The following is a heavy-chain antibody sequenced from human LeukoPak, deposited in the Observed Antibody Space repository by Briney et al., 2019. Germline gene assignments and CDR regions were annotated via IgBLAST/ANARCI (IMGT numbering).Heavy chain of an antibody. CDR3: ARADSYGSILDY. CDR2: IDQYGRAK. J-gene: IGHJ4*02. D-gene: IGHD5-18*01. CDR1: GFTFSSYA. Sequence: PGRSLRLSCAASGFTFSSYAMHWVRQAPGKGLEWVASIDQYGRAKYYVDSVRGRFTFSRDNTKNSLHLQMSSLRAEDTAVYYCARADSYGSILDYWGQGNRVTVSS. V-gene: IGHV3-7*04.